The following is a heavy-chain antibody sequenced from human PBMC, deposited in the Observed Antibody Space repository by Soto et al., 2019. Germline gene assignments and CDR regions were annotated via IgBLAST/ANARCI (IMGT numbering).Heavy chain of an antibody. J-gene: IGHJ6*03. CDR3: AKEGDSSSDSYYYFDF. V-gene: IGHV3-23*01. D-gene: IGHD6-6*01. CDR2: ITNTGGRT. Sequence: EVQLLESGGGLVQPGGSLRLSCGASGFTFSTYAMTWVRQAPGAGLEWVSTITNTGGRTKYTDSVKGRFSISRDKSKNPVYLQMNSLRAEYTAVCFCAKEGDSSSDSYYYFDFWGRGTTVTVSS. CDR1: GFTFSTYA.